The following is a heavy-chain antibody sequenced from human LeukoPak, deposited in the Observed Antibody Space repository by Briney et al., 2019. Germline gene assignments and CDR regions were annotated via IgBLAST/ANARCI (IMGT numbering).Heavy chain of an antibody. CDR1: GFTFTTYG. CDR2: IRYDGNNK. Sequence: PGGSLRLSCAASGFTFTTYGMHWVRQAPGKGLEWVAFIRYDGNNKYYADSVKGRFTASRDTSKSTLYLQMNSLRADDTAVYYCAKEALRYYSDYWGQGTLVTVSS. V-gene: IGHV3-30*02. CDR3: AKEALRYYSDY. J-gene: IGHJ4*02.